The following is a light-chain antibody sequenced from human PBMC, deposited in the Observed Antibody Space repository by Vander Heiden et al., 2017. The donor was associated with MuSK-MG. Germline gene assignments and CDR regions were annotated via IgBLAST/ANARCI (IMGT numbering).Light chain of an antibody. CDR2: GAS. J-gene: IGKJ1*01. CDR1: QSVTNN. Sequence: EIVMTQSPATLSVSPGERATLPCRASQSVTNNLGWYQQKPGQAPRLLICGASTRATGIPARFSGSGSGKEFTLTISGLQSEDFAVYYWQQYNNSWTFGQGTKVEIK. CDR3: QQYNNSWT. V-gene: IGKV3-15*01.